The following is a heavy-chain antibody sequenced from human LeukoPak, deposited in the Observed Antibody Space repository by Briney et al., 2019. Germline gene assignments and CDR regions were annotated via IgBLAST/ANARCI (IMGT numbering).Heavy chain of an antibody. CDR3: ARDESFDY. J-gene: IGHJ4*02. CDR2: ISAYNGNT. CDR1: GYTFTGYY. Sequence: ASVKVSCKASGYTFTGYYMHWVRQAPGQGLEWMGWISAYNGNTNYAQKLQGRVTMTTDTSTSTAYMELRSLRSDDTAVYYCARDESFDYWGQGTLVTVSS. V-gene: IGHV1-18*04.